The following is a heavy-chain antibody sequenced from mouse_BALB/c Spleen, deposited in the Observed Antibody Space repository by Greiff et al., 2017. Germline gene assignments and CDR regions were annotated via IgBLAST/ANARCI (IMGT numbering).Heavy chain of an antibody. CDR1: GFSLSSYS. V-gene: IGHV2-6-4*01. D-gene: IGHD2-4*01. J-gene: IGHJ4*01. CDR3: AHDYDAFYAMDY. CDR2: IWGGGST. Sequence: VKLLESGPGLVAPSQSLSITCTVSGFSLSSYSVHWVRQPPGKGLEWLGMIWGGGSTDYNSALKSRLSISKDNSKSQVFLKMSSLQTDDTAMYYSAHDYDAFYAMDYWGQGTSVTVSS.